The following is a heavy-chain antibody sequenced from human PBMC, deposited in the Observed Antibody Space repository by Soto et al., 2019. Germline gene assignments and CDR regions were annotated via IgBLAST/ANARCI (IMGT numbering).Heavy chain of an antibody. CDR3: GRGFPTVLNVDY. CDR1: GGSISSSSYY. Sequence: SETLSLTCTVSGGSISSSSYYWGWIRQPPGKGLEWIGSIYYSGSTHYNPSLKSRVTISVDTSKNQFSLKLSSVTAADTAVYSCGRGFPTVLNVDYWGKGTLVTFSS. CDR2: IYYSGST. V-gene: IGHV4-39*01. D-gene: IGHD4-17*01. J-gene: IGHJ4*02.